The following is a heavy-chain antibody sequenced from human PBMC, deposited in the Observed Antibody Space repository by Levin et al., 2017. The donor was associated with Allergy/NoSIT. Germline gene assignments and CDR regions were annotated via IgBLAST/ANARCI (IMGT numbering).Heavy chain of an antibody. V-gene: IGHV4-38-2*01. CDR3: VRYDSSGHYFFDY. D-gene: IGHD3-22*01. CDR2: IYHTGNT. J-gene: IGHJ4*02. CDR1: GFSISSGYY. Sequence: PSETLSLTCDVSGFSISSGYYWAWIRQPPGKGLDWIGSIYHTGNTYYNPSLTTRLTISVDASKNQFSLKLRFVSAADTAMYYCVRYDSSGHYFFDYWGQGTLVTVSS.